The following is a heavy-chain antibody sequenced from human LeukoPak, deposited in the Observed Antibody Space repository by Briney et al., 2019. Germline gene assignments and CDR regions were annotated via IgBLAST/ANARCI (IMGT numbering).Heavy chain of an antibody. CDR1: GGTFSSYA. CDR2: IIPIFGTA. Sequence: SVKVSCKASGGTFSSYAISWVRQAPGQGLEWMGGIIPIFGTANYAQKFQGRVTITTDESTSTAYMELSSLRSEDTAVYYCARVLGGRRWFGELYNWFDPWGQGTLVTVSS. V-gene: IGHV1-69*05. J-gene: IGHJ5*02. D-gene: IGHD3-10*01. CDR3: ARVLGGRRWFGELYNWFDP.